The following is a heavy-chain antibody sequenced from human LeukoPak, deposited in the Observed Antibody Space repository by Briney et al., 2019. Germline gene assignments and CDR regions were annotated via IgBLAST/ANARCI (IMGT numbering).Heavy chain of an antibody. V-gene: IGHV4-30-2*01. J-gene: IGHJ2*01. D-gene: IGHD2-8*01. Sequence: SETLSLTCAVSGGSISSGGYSWSWIRQPPGKGLEWIGYIYHSGSTYYNPSLKSRVTISVDRSKNQFSLKLSSVTAADTAVYYCAGSMNYWYFDLWGRGTLVTVSS. CDR3: AGSMNYWYFDL. CDR1: GGSISSGGYS. CDR2: IYHSGST.